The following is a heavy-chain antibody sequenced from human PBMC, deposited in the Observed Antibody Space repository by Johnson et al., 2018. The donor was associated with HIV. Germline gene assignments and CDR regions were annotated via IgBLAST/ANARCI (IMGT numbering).Heavy chain of an antibody. CDR2: INWNGGST. CDR3: ARVRTAAGFDAFEI. CDR1: GFTFSSYA. D-gene: IGHD6-13*01. V-gene: IGHV3-20*04. Sequence: VLLVESGGGVVQPGRSLRLSCAASGFTFSSYAMHWVRQAPGKGLEWVSGINWNGGSTGYVDSVKGRFTISRDNAKNYLYLQMNSLRAEDTALYYCARVRTAAGFDAFEIWGQGTMVTVSS. J-gene: IGHJ3*02.